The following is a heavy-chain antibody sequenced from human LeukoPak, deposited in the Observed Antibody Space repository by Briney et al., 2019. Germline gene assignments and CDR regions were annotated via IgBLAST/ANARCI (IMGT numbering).Heavy chain of an antibody. J-gene: IGHJ4*02. CDR1: GYTLTELS. CDR2: FEPEEGET. Sequence: ASVKVSCKVSGYTLTELSMHWVRQAPGKGLEWMGGFEPEEGETIYAQKFQGRVTMTEDTSSDPAYMELSSLRSEDTAVYYCATVRPTDDPYYFDYWGQGTLVTVSS. V-gene: IGHV1-24*01. CDR3: ATVRPTDDPYYFDY. D-gene: IGHD2-21*01.